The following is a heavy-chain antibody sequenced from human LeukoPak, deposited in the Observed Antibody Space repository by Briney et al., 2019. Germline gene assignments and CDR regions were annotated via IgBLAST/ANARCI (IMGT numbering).Heavy chain of an antibody. CDR3: ARFTSGYYNWFDP. D-gene: IGHD3-3*01. Sequence: GGSLRLSCAASGSTFSSYSMNWVRQAPGKGLEWVSYISSSSSTIYYADSVKGRFTISRDNAKNSLYLQMNSLRAEDTAVYYCARFTSGYYNWFDPWGQGTLVTVSS. J-gene: IGHJ5*02. CDR1: GSTFSSYS. CDR2: ISSSSSTI. V-gene: IGHV3-48*01.